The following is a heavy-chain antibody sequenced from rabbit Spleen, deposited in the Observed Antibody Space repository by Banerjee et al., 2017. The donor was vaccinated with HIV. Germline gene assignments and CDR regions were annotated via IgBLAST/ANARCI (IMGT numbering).Heavy chain of an antibody. V-gene: IGHV1S45*01. Sequence: QEQLVESGGGLVKPEGSLKLSCTASGFSFGDRDVLCWVRQAPGKGLEWIACINAATGKPVYATWAKGRFTISRTSSTTVTLRMTSLTAADRAAYFCARDLGGVIGWDFYLWGPGTLVTVS. CDR2: INAATGKP. CDR1: GFSFGDRDV. J-gene: IGHJ4*01. D-gene: IGHD1-1*01. CDR3: ARDLGGVIGWDFYL.